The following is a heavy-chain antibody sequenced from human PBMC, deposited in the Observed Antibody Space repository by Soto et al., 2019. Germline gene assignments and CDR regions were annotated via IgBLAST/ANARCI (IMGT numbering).Heavy chain of an antibody. Sequence: QVQLVESGGGVVQPGRSLRLSCAASGFTFSSYAMHWVRQAPGKGLEWVAVISYDGSNKYYADSVKGRFTISRDNSNNPLYLQMNSMRAEDTAVDYCARGGDGYKFDYWGQGTLFTVSS. CDR1: GFTFSSYA. D-gene: IGHD5-12*01. CDR3: ARGGDGYKFDY. V-gene: IGHV3-30-3*01. J-gene: IGHJ4*02. CDR2: ISYDGSNK.